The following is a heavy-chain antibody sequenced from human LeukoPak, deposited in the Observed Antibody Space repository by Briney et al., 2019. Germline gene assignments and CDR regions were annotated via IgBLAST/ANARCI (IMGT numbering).Heavy chain of an antibody. J-gene: IGHJ2*01. CDR2: IRYDGSNK. CDR3: AKVTIVGIPDDDYLVREGWYFAL. V-gene: IGHV3-30*02. CDR1: GFTFISYG. Sequence: GGSLRLSCAASGFTFISYGMHWVRQAPGKGLEWVTFIRYDGSNKYYADSVKGRFTISRDNSKNTVYLQMNSLRAEDTAVYYCAKVTIVGIPDDDYLVREGWYFALWGRGTLVTVSS. D-gene: IGHD4-17*01.